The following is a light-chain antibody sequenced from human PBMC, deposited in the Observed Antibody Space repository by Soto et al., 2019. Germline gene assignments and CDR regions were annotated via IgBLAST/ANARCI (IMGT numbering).Light chain of an antibody. CDR1: QSISSW. CDR3: QQYNSFIWT. J-gene: IGKJ1*01. V-gene: IGKV1-5*03. Sequence: DIQMTQSPSTLSASVGDRVTIICRASQSISSWLAWYQQKAGKALKLLISKASNLDSGVPSRFSGSGSGTEFTLTISSLQPEDFATYYCQQYNSFIWTFGQGTKVDIK. CDR2: KAS.